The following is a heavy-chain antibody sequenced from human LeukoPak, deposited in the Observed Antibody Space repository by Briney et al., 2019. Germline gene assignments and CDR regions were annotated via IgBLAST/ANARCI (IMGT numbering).Heavy chain of an antibody. J-gene: IGHJ4*02. CDR3: ATRHEYSFHY. Sequence: WGSLRLSCVASGFTFYNYAMHWVRQAPGKGLEYVSAIGGNGDTSYYAASVKGRFTISRDNSKNTVFIQFASPASEDMAYYYTATRHEYSFHYWGQGILVTVSS. D-gene: IGHD4-11*01. CDR1: GFTFYNYA. CDR2: IGGNGDTS. V-gene: IGHV3-64*02.